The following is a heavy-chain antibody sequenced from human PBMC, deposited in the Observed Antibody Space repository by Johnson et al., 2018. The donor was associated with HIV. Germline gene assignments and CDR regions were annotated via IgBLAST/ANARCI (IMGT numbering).Heavy chain of an antibody. D-gene: IGHD1-14*01. J-gene: IGHJ3*02. Sequence: EQLVESGGGVVRPGGSLRLSCAASGFTFDDYAMSWVRQGPRKGLEWVSGINWNGGSTGYVDSVKGRFTISRDNAKNSLYLQMKSLRAEDTALYYCARGRATGRGRSAFDIWGQGTMVTVSS. CDR3: ARGRATGRGRSAFDI. CDR1: GFTFDDYA. CDR2: INWNGGST. V-gene: IGHV3-20*04.